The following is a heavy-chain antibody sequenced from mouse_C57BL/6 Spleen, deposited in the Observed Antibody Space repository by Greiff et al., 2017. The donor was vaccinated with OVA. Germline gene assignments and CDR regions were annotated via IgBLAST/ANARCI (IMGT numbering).Heavy chain of an antibody. D-gene: IGHD2-5*01. CDR1: GYTFTSYW. CDR2: IDPSDSYT. CDR3: ARWDSNYHYAMDY. V-gene: IGHV1-69*01. J-gene: IGHJ4*01. Sequence: QVQLQQPGAELVMPGASVKLSCKASGYTFTSYWMHWVKQRPGQGLEWIGEIDPSDSYTNYNQKFKGKSTLTVDKSSSTAYMQLSSLTSEDSAVYYCARWDSNYHYAMDYWGQGTSVTVSS.